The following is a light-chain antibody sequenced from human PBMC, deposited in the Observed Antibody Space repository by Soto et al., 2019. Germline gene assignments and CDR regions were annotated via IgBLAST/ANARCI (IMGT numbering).Light chain of an antibody. CDR3: CSYGGTYSYV. V-gene: IGLV2-11*01. J-gene: IGLJ1*01. Sequence: QSALSQPRSVSGSPGQSVTISCTGTSSDIGHYNAVSWYQQHPDKAPKLVIYDVTKRPSGVPNRFSGSKSGHTASLTISGLQTEDEADYYCCSYGGTYSYVFGGGTKVTVL. CDR2: DVT. CDR1: SSDIGHYNA.